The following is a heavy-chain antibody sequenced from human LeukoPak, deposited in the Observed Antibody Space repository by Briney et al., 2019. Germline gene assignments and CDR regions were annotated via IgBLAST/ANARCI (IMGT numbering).Heavy chain of an antibody. Sequence: SVKVSCKASGGTFSSYAISWVRQAPGQGLELMGRIIPILGIANYAQKFQGRVTITADKSTSTAYMELSSLRSEDTAVYYCAREYSYDSPHAFDIWGQGTMVTVSS. V-gene: IGHV1-69*04. CDR1: GGTFSSYA. J-gene: IGHJ3*02. CDR2: IIPILGIA. CDR3: AREYSYDSPHAFDI. D-gene: IGHD3-22*01.